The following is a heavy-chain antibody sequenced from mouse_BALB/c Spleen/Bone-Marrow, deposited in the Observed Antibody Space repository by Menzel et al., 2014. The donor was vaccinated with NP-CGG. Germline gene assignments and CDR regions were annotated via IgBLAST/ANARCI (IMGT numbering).Heavy chain of an antibody. V-gene: IGHV1S81*02. CDR2: INPSNGGT. Sequence: QVHLQQPGAELVKPGASVKLSCKASGYTFISYYMSWVKLLSGQFLAFLGGINPSNGGTNFNEKFKSKATLTVDKSSSTAYMQLSSLTSEDSAVYYCTRRLFDYWGQGTTLTVSS. CDR3: TRRLFDY. J-gene: IGHJ2*01. CDR1: GYTFISYY.